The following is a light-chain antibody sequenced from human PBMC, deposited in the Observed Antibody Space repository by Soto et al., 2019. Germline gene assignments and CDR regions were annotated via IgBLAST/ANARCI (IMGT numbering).Light chain of an antibody. CDR3: QQYGSSSYT. J-gene: IGKJ2*01. Sequence: EIVLTQSPGTLSLSPGERATLSCRASQSISSSYLARYQQKPGQAPRLLIYAASSRATGIPDRFSGSGSGTDFTLTISRLEPEDFALYYCQQYGSSSYTFGQGTQLEIK. CDR2: AAS. V-gene: IGKV3-20*01. CDR1: QSISSSY.